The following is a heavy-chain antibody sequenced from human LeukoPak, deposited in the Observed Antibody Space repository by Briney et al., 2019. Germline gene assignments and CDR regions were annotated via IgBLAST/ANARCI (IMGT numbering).Heavy chain of an antibody. V-gene: IGHV1-18*01. CDR2: ISAYNGYT. D-gene: IGHD6-13*01. CDR3: ARAAAHLDY. J-gene: IGHJ4*02. Sequence: GASVTVSCKASGFTFTTYGFSWVRQAPGQGLEWLGWISAYNGYTHSAQKLQDRVTMTTDTSTSTAYMELRSLRSDDTAVYYCARAAAHLDYWGQGTLVTVSS. CDR1: GFTFTTYG.